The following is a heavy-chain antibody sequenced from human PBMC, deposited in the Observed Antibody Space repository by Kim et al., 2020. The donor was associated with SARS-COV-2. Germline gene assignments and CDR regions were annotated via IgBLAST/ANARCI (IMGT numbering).Heavy chain of an antibody. CDR2: IHHSGTA. V-gene: IGHV4-31*03. CDR3: ATVAPSALNWFDS. D-gene: IGHD2-15*01. J-gene: IGHJ5*01. CDR1: GASVNSGGYY. Sequence: SETLSLTCTVSGASVNSGGYYWSWIRQHPGMGLEWIGYIHHSGTAYYNPSLKSRGTISLDPSRNQISLEVASVTAADTALYYCATVAPSALNWFDSWGQGTLVTVSS.